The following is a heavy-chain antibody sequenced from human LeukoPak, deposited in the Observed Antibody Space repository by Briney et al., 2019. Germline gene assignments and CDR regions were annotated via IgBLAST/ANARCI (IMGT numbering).Heavy chain of an antibody. CDR3: AKDRRGMTTVTNDAFAI. V-gene: IGHV3-23*01. Sequence: GGSLRLSCAASGFTFSSYAMSWVRQAPGKGLEWVSAISGSGGSTYYADSVKGRFTISRDNSKNTLYLQMNSLRAEDTAVYYCAKDRRGMTTVTNDAFAIWGQGTMVTVSS. CDR2: ISGSGGST. J-gene: IGHJ3*02. CDR1: GFTFSSYA. D-gene: IGHD4-17*01.